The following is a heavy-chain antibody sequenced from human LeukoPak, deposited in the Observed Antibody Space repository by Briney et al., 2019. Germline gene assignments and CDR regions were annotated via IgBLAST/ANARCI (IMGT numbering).Heavy chain of an antibody. CDR3: ATSPAVGTALHFDY. D-gene: IGHD2-2*01. CDR2: ITSSGTYI. J-gene: IGHJ4*02. CDR1: GFTFSTYS. Sequence: PGRSLRLSCAASGFTFSTYSMSWVRQAPGKGLEWVSSITSSGTYIYHADSMKGRFTISRDNAKKSLYLQMDSLRAEDTAVYYCATSPAVGTALHFDYWGQGTLVTVSS. V-gene: IGHV3-21*01.